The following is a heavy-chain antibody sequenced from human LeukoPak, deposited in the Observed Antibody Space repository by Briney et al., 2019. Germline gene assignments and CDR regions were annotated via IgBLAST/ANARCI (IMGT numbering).Heavy chain of an antibody. J-gene: IGHJ4*02. D-gene: IGHD3-22*01. V-gene: IGHV3-53*01. CDR3: AAYIVGVPH. CDR1: GFTVTTHY. Sequence: GGSLRLSCAGSGFTVTTHYMSWVRQAPGKGLEWVSTLDLGGNTYYTDSVKGRFTVSRDRSKNTLDLHMQSLRDEDTAVYYCAAYIVGVPHWGQGTLVTVSS. CDR2: LDLGGNT.